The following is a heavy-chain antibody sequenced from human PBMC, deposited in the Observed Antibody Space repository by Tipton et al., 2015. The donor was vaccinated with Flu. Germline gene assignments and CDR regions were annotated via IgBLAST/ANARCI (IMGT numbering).Heavy chain of an antibody. CDR1: GGSISNYY. J-gene: IGHJ5*02. D-gene: IGHD3-16*01. CDR2: IYYSGNT. Sequence: TLSLTCTVSGGSISNYYWSWIRQPPGKGLEWIGYIYYSGNTKYNSSLGSRVTISFDTSKNQVSLKLKSVTAADTAVYYCARDGIFGGVWGPRGPGTLVTVSS. V-gene: IGHV4-59*01. CDR3: ARDGIFGGVWGP.